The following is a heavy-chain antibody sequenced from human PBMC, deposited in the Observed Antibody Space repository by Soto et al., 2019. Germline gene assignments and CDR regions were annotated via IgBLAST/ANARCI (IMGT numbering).Heavy chain of an antibody. J-gene: IGHJ4*02. Sequence: QSGGSLRLSCAASGFTFSSYGMHWVRQAPGKGLEWVAVIWYDGSNKYYADSVKGRFTISRDNSKNTLYLQMNSLRAEDTAVYYCARADYYDSSGYRAYFDYWGQGTLVTVSS. CDR3: ARADYYDSSGYRAYFDY. CDR1: GFTFSSYG. D-gene: IGHD3-22*01. V-gene: IGHV3-33*01. CDR2: IWYDGSNK.